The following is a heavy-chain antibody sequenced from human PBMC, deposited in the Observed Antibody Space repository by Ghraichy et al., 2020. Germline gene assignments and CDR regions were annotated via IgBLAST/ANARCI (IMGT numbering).Heavy chain of an antibody. V-gene: IGHV3-30*18. CDR2: ISDDGSNK. D-gene: IGHD1-26*01. CDR3: AKIVGGSHNYYFDY. Sequence: GGSLRLSCAASGFTFSSYGMNWVRQAPGKGLEWVAVISDDGSNKYYADSVKGRFTISRDNSKNTLYLQMNSPGADDTAVYYCAKIVGGSHNYYFDYWGQGTLVTVSS. CDR1: GFTFSSYG. J-gene: IGHJ4*02.